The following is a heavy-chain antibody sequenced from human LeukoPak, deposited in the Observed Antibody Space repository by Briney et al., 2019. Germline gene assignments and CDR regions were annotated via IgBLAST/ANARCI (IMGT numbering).Heavy chain of an antibody. V-gene: IGHV3-23*01. CDR3: AKDHATEGSGYDSDY. D-gene: IGHD5-12*01. CDR2: ISVSGGST. J-gene: IGHJ4*02. Sequence: GGSLRLSCAASGFTFSSYGMSWVRQAPGKGLEWVSDISVSGGSTYYADSAQGRVPISRDNSKNTLFLKMNSLRAADTAVYYCAKDHATEGSGYDSDYWGQGTLVTVSS. CDR1: GFTFSSYG.